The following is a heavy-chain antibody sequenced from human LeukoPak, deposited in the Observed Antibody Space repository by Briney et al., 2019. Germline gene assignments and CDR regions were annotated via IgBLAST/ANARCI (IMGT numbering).Heavy chain of an antibody. Sequence: KPSETLSLTCTVSGGSISSYYWSWIRQPPGKGLEWIGYIYYSGSTNYNPSLKSRVTISVDTSKNQFSLKLSSVTAADTAVYYCAGDRSLKWFDPWGQGTLVTVSS. V-gene: IGHV4-59*01. CDR2: IYYSGST. D-gene: IGHD2-15*01. CDR3: AGDRSLKWFDP. J-gene: IGHJ5*02. CDR1: GGSISSYY.